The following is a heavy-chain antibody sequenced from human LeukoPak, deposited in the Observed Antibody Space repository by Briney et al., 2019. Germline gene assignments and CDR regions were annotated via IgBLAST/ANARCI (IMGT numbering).Heavy chain of an antibody. CDR1: GFTFSNYV. Sequence: GGSLRLSCAASGFTFSNYVMSWVRQAPGKGLEWVSYINHNGEMIFYPDFVKGRFTISRDNAKNSLYLQMNSLRAEDTAVYYCASGLDYDFWSGYRQFDYWGQGTLVTVSS. CDR3: ASGLDYDFWSGYRQFDY. CDR2: INHNGEMI. V-gene: IGHV3-11*01. J-gene: IGHJ4*02. D-gene: IGHD3-3*01.